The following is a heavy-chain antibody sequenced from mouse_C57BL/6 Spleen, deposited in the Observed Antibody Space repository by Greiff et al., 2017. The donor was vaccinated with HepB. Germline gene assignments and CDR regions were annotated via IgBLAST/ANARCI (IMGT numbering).Heavy chain of an antibody. CDR3: ARPGDYYGSRGYFDY. CDR2: IDPNSGGT. CDR1: GYTFTSYW. Sequence: QVQLQQPGAELVKPGASVKLSCKASGYTFTSYWMHWVRQRPGRGLEWIGRIDPNSGGTKYNEKFKSKATLTVDKPYSTDYMQLSSLTSEDSAVYDWARPGDYYGSRGYFDYWGQGTTLTVSS. J-gene: IGHJ2*01. D-gene: IGHD1-1*01. V-gene: IGHV1-62-3*01.